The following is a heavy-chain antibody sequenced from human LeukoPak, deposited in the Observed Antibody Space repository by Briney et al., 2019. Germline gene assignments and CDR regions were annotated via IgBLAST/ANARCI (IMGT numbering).Heavy chain of an antibody. CDR3: APGVVGTP. D-gene: IGHD2-2*01. Sequence: GGSLRLSCAASGFTFSSYGMHWVRQAPGKGLEWVAVISYDGSNKYYADSVKGRFTISRDNSKNTLYLQMNSLRAEDTAVYYCAPGVVGTPWGQGTLVTVSS. J-gene: IGHJ5*02. CDR2: ISYDGSNK. CDR1: GFTFSSYG. V-gene: IGHV3-30*03.